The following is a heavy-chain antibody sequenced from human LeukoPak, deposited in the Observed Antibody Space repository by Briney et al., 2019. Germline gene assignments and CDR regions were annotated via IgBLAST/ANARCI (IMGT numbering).Heavy chain of an antibody. CDR1: GYTFTSYY. J-gene: IGHJ6*03. CDR3: ASSGWFGEADYYYYYMDV. CDR2: INPGGGST. V-gene: IGHV1-46*01. Sequence: ASVKVSCKASGYTFTSYYMHWVRQAAGQRLEWMGIINPGGGSTGYAQKFQGRVTMTRDMSTSTVYMEVSSLRSEDTAVYYCASSGWFGEADYYYYYMDVWGKGTTVTVSS. D-gene: IGHD3-10*01.